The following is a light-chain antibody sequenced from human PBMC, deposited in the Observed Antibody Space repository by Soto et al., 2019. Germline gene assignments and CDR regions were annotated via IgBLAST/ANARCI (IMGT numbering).Light chain of an antibody. CDR2: AAS. CDR3: QHYGTSRT. J-gene: IGKJ1*01. CDR1: QSVSSSY. V-gene: IGKV3-20*01. Sequence: DIVLTYSPATLSLSPGERATLSCRASQSVSSSYLAWYQHKPGQAPRLFIYAASSRATGIPDRFSGSGSGTDYTLTISRLEPEDFAVYYCQHYGTSRTFGQGTKVDIK.